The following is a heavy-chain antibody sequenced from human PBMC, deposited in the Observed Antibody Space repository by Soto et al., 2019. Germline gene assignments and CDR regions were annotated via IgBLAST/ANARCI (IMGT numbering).Heavy chain of an antibody. J-gene: IGHJ4*02. D-gene: IGHD5-12*01. CDR3: AKPRESYDYNPLGY. CDR2: ISGSGGST. CDR1: GFTFSSYA. Sequence: GGSLRLSCAASGFTFSSYAMSWVRQAPGKGLEWVSAISGSGGSTYYADSVKGRFTISRDNSKNTLYLQMNSLRAEDTAVYYCAKPRESYDYNPLGYWGQGTLVTVSS. V-gene: IGHV3-23*01.